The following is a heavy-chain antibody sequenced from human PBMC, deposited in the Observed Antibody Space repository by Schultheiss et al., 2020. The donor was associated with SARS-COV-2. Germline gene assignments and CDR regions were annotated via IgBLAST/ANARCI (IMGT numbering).Heavy chain of an antibody. J-gene: IGHJ6*02. V-gene: IGHV1-2*02. Sequence: ASVKVSCKASGYTFTSYGISWVRQAPGQGLEWMGWINPNSGGTNYAQKFQGRVTMTRDTSISTAYMELSRLRSDDTAVYYCARDNSEILTGFSNPRWQHYYYGMDVWGQGTTVTVSS. CDR3: ARDNSEILTGFSNPRWQHYYYGMDV. CDR2: INPNSGGT. D-gene: IGHD3-9*01. CDR1: GYTFTSYG.